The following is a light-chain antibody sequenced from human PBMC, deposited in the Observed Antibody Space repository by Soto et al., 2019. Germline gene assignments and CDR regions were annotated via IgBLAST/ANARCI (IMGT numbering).Light chain of an antibody. Sequence: VLRQSPGTLSLTPGESATLSCRASQTVSITYLTWYQQKPGQAPRLLIFGASKRATGIPDRFSGSGSGRDFTLTISGLEPEDFAVFYCQHYDSLPITFGQGTRLEIK. V-gene: IGKV3-20*01. CDR2: GAS. CDR1: QTVSITY. J-gene: IGKJ5*01. CDR3: QHYDSLPIT.